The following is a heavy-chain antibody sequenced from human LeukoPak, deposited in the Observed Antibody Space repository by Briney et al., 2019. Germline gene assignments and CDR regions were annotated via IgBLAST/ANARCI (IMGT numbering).Heavy chain of an antibody. D-gene: IGHD5-12*01. CDR2: ISYDGSNK. J-gene: IGHJ4*02. CDR1: GFTFSSYA. V-gene: IGHV3-30-3*01. CDR3: ARASWKGEWLTGNFDY. Sequence: PGGSLRLSCAASGFTFSSYAMHWVRQAPGKGLEWVAVISYDGSNKYYADSVKGRFTISRDNSKNTLYLQMNRLRAEDTAVYYCARASWKGEWLTGNFDYWGQGTLVTVSS.